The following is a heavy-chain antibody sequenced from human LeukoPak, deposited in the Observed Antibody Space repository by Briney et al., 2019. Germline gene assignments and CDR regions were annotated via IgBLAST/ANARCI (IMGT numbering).Heavy chain of an antibody. CDR1: GFTFSEYW. CDR2: IHKYGHNT. CDR3: ARESEAAGTYYLDH. Sequence: GGSLRLSCAASGFTFSEYWMHWVRQAPGKGLVWVSRIHKYGHNTCYADSVKGRFTISRDNAENTVYLQLNSLRVEDTAVYYCARESEAAGTYYLDHWGQGNLVTVSS. J-gene: IGHJ4*02. V-gene: IGHV3-74*01. D-gene: IGHD6-25*01.